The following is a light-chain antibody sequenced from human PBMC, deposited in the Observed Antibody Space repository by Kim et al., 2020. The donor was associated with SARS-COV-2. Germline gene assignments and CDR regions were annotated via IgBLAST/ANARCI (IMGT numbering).Light chain of an antibody. CDR2: GKN. Sequence: SSELTQDPTMSVALGQTVRITCQGDSLRTYYSSWYQQKPGQAPVLLIYGKNDRPSGIPDRFSGSSSGSTASLTITGAQADDEADYYCNSRDSSGDSVVFG. J-gene: IGLJ2*01. V-gene: IGLV3-19*01. CDR3: NSRDSSGDSVV. CDR1: SLRTYY.